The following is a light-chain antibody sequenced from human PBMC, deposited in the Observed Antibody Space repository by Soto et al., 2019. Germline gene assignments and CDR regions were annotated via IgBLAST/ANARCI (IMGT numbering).Light chain of an antibody. V-gene: IGLV2-8*01. CDR2: EVS. CDR1: SSDVGGYNY. CDR3: SSYAGSNNLYV. Sequence: QSALTQPPSASGSPGQSVTISCTGTSSDVGGYNYVSWYQQHPGKAPKLMIYEVSKRPSAVPDRFSGSKSGNTASPTVSGLQAENEADYYCSSYAGSNNLYVFGTGTKLTVL. J-gene: IGLJ1*01.